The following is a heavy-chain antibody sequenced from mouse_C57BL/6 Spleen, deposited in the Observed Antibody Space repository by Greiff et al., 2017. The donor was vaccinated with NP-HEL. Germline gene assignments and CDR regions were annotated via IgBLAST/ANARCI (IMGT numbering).Heavy chain of an antibody. J-gene: IGHJ4*01. CDR3: TREHYYGSSIYAMDY. Sequence: EVQVVESGEGLVKPGGSLKLSCAASGFTFSSYAMSWVRQTPEKRLEWVAYISSGGDYTYYADTVKGRFPIPRANARNTLYLQMSSLKSEDTAMYYCTREHYYGSSIYAMDYWGQGTSVTVSS. D-gene: IGHD1-1*01. CDR1: GFTFSSYA. V-gene: IGHV5-9-1*02. CDR2: ISSGGDYT.